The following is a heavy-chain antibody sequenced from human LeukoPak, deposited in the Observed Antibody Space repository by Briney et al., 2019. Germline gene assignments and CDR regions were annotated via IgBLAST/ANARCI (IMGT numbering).Heavy chain of an antibody. CDR2: IYSGGST. D-gene: IGHD3-3*01. CDR1: GFTVSSNY. Sequence: GGSLRLSCAASGFTVSSNYMSWVRQAPGKGLEWVSVIYSGGSTYYADSVKGRFTISRHNSKNTLYLQMNSLRAEDTAVYYCARIEWGDFWSGREFDPWGQGTLVTVSS. CDR3: ARIEWGDFWSGREFDP. V-gene: IGHV3-53*04. J-gene: IGHJ5*02.